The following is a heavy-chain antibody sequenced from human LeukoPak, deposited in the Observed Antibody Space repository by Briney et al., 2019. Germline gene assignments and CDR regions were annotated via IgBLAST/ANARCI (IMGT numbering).Heavy chain of an antibody. J-gene: IGHJ4*02. CDR1: GFTFNNYW. V-gene: IGHV3-7*01. Sequence: GGSLRLSCAASGFTFNNYWMSWVRQAPGKGLERVANIKQDGSEKYYVDSVKGRFTISRDNAKNSLYLQMNSLRADDAAMYYCARDSRALPSWGQGTLVTVSS. CDR2: IKQDGSEK. CDR3: ARDSRALPS.